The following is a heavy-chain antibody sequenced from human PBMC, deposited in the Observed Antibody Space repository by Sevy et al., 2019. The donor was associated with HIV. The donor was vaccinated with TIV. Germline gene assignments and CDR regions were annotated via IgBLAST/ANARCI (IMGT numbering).Heavy chain of an antibody. CDR1: GYTFTGYY. V-gene: IGHV1-2*02. D-gene: IGHD2-2*01. J-gene: IGHJ5*02. Sequence: ASVKVSCKASGYTFTGYYMHWVRQAPGQGLEWMGWINPNSGGTNYAQKFQGRVTMTRDTSISTAYMELSRLRSDDTAVYYCARGIVVVPAAMAWWFDPWGQGTLVTVSS. CDR3: ARGIVVVPAAMAWWFDP. CDR2: INPNSGGT.